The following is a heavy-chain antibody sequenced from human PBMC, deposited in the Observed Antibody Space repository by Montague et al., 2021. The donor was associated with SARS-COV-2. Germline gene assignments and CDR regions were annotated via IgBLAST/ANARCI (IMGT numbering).Heavy chain of an antibody. V-gene: IGHV6-1*01. CDR3: AIYSYSVTDFGLNDAFDI. D-gene: IGHD5/OR15-5a*01. CDR2: TCYRSEWYF. CDR1: XDSVSSNNAA. Sequence: CAISXDSVSSNNAAWNWIRQSPSRGLEWLGRTCYRSEWYFDYAISLRGRITINPDTSKNQFSLQLDSVTLDDTAVYYCAIYSYSVTDFGLNDAFDIWGQGTLVTVSS. J-gene: IGHJ3*02.